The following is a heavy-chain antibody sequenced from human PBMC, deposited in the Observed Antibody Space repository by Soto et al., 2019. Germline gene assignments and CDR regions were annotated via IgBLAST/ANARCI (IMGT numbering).Heavy chain of an antibody. V-gene: IGHV3-66*01. CDR1: GFTVSSNY. CDR2: IYSGGST. CDR3: ARGIGYYGSGSGWFDP. Sequence: GGSLRLSCAASGFTVSSNYMSWVRQAPGKGLEWVSVIYSGGSTYYADSVKGRFTISRDNSKNTLYLQMNSLRAEDTAVYYCARGIGYYGSGSGWFDPWGQGTLVTVSS. D-gene: IGHD3-10*01. J-gene: IGHJ5*02.